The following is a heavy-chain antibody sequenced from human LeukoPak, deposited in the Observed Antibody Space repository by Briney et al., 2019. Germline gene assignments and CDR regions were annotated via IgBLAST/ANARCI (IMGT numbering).Heavy chain of an antibody. D-gene: IGHD6-6*01. Sequence: GESLQISFKGSGYSFTSYWIGWGRRVPGEGLEWMGIIYPGDSDTRYSPSFQGQVTISAAKSISTAYLQWSSLKASDTAMYYCARVLGSSSSAGDYWGRGTLVTVSS. CDR2: IYPGDSDT. CDR1: GYSFTSYW. V-gene: IGHV5-51*01. CDR3: ARVLGSSSSAGDY. J-gene: IGHJ4*02.